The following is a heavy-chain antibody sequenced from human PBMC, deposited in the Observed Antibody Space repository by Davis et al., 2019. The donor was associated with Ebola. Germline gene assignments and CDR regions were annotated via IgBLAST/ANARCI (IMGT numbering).Heavy chain of an antibody. V-gene: IGHV3-23*01. CDR3: ARALPPGQWLANDAFDI. Sequence: GESLKISCAASGFTFSSHAMSWVRQALGKGLEWVSGIGGSGGSTNYADSVKGRFTISRDNAKNSLYLQMNSLRAEDTAVYYCARALPPGQWLANDAFDIWGQGTMVTVSS. J-gene: IGHJ3*02. D-gene: IGHD6-19*01. CDR1: GFTFSSHA. CDR2: IGGSGGST.